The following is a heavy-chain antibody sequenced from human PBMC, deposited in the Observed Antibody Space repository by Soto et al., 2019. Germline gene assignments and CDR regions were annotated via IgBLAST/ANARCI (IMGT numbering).Heavy chain of an antibody. D-gene: IGHD2-21*01. CDR1: GYSFTSYW. Sequence: EVQLVQSGAEVKKPGESLRISCKGSGYSFTSYWISWVRQMPGKGLEWMGRIDTSDSYTNYSPSFQGHVTISADKSISTAYLQGRRLKASDTAMYYCARQLSGGDYYGYFDLWGRGTLVTVSS. CDR2: IDTSDSYT. J-gene: IGHJ2*01. CDR3: ARQLSGGDYYGYFDL. V-gene: IGHV5-10-1*03.